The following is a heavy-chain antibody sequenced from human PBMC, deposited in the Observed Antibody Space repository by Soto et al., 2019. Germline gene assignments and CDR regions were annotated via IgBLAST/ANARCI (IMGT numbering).Heavy chain of an antibody. Sequence: SVKVSCKASGGTFRSYTISWVRQAPGQGLEWMGRIIPILGIANYAQKFQGRVTITADNSKNTLYLQMNSLRAEDTALYYCAKDPKVVVAATTIDYWGQGTLVTVSP. CDR3: AKDPKVVVAATTIDY. CDR2: IIPILGIA. J-gene: IGHJ4*02. V-gene: IGHV1-69*04. D-gene: IGHD2-15*01. CDR1: GGTFRSYT.